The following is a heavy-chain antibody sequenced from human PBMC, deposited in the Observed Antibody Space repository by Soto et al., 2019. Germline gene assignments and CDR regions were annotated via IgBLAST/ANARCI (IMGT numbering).Heavy chain of an antibody. V-gene: IGHV1-69*02. CDR2: IIPMLGVR. J-gene: IGHJ3*02. Sequence: QVQLVQSGAEVKKPGSSVKVSCKDSGGTFSTYSLSWVRQAPGQGLEWMGSIIPMLGVRNYAQRCQARVTITADKSTATVHMELSSLRSEDTALYYCTIGSWSGEVFDIWGQGTMVTVSS. CDR1: GGTFSTYS. D-gene: IGHD2-21*01. CDR3: TIGSWSGEVFDI.